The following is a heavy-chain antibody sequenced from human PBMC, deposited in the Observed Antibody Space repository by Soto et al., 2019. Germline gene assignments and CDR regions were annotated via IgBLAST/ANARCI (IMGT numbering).Heavy chain of an antibody. CDR2: ISSSSSTI. V-gene: IGHV3-48*01. CDR3: ARHPERIGQGGWFDP. Sequence: EVQLVESGGGLVQPGGSLRLSCAASGFTFSSYSMNWVRQAPGKGLEWVSYISSSSSTIYYADSVKGRFTISRDNAKNSLYLNVNSLRAEDTAVYYCARHPERIGQGGWFDPWGQGTLVTVSS. J-gene: IGHJ5*02. D-gene: IGHD1-26*01. CDR1: GFTFSSYS.